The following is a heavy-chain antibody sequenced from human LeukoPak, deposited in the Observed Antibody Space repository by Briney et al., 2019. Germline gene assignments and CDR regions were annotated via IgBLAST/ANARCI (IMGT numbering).Heavy chain of an antibody. CDR2: INSDGSST. CDR3: ARDQVSGNWFDP. J-gene: IGHJ5*02. V-gene: IGHV3-74*01. CDR1: RFTFSNYW. Sequence: GGSLRLSCAASRFTFSNYWMHWVRQAPGKGLVWVSRINSDGSSTSYADSVKGRFTISRDNAKNTLYPQMNSLRAEDTAVYYCARDQVSGNWFDPWGQGTLVTVSS.